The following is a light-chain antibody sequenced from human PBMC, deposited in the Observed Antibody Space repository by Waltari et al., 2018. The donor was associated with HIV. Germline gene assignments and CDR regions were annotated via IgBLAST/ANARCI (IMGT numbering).Light chain of an antibody. CDR2: AAS. CDR1: RSVSSNY. CDR3: QQYGTSPYT. Sequence: DNVLTQSPGTLSLSPGERATLPCRASRSVSSNYLTWYQQRPGRAPRLLIYAASTRATAIPDRFSGSGSGTDFTLTISRLEPEDFAVYYCQQYGTSPYTFGQGTKVEI. V-gene: IGKV3-20*01. J-gene: IGKJ2*01.